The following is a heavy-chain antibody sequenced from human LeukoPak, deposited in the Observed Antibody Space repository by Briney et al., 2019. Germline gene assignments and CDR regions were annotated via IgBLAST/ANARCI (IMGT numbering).Heavy chain of an antibody. Sequence: GGSLRLSCAASGFTVSSNYMSWVRQAPGKGLEWVSVIYSGGSTYYADSVKGRFTISRDNAKNSVYLQMDSLKAEDTAIYYCVNGHYGDYGRGQGVLVTVSS. CDR3: VNGHYGDYG. D-gene: IGHD4-17*01. V-gene: IGHV3-53*01. J-gene: IGHJ4*02. CDR1: GFTVSSNY. CDR2: IYSGGST.